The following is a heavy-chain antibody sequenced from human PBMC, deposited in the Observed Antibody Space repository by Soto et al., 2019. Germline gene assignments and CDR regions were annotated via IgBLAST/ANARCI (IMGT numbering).Heavy chain of an antibody. J-gene: IGHJ4*02. CDR3: ASLNCGGDCSAL. CDR1: GFTFSSYW. D-gene: IGHD2-21*02. CDR2: INSDGSTT. Sequence: EVQLVESGGGLVQPGGSLRLSCAASGFTFSSYWMHWVRQAPGKGLVWVSRINSDGSTTIYADSVKGRFTISRDNAKNTLYLQMNSRRDEDTAVYYCASLNCGGDCSALGGQGTLVTVSS. V-gene: IGHV3-74*01.